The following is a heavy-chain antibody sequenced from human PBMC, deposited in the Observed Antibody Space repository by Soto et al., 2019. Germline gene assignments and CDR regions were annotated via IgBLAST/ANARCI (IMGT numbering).Heavy chain of an antibody. D-gene: IGHD3-3*01. Sequence: SETLSLTCTVPGGSISSYYWSWLRQPPGKGLEWIGYIYYSGSTNYNPSLKSRVTISVDTSKNQFSLKLSSVTAADTAVYYCARVLFGRGNWFDPWGQGTLVTVS. J-gene: IGHJ5*02. V-gene: IGHV4-59*01. CDR2: IYYSGST. CDR3: ARVLFGRGNWFDP. CDR1: GGSISSYY.